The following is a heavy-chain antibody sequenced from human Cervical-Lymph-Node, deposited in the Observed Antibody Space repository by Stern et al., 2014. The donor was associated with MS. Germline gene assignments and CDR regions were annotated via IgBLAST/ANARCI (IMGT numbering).Heavy chain of an antibody. CDR3: ARDDYSSGWYGGWFDP. CDR1: GYTFTSYG. D-gene: IGHD6-19*01. J-gene: IGHJ5*02. Sequence: VQLVESGAEVKKPGASVKVSCKASGYTFTSYGISWVRQAPGQGLEWMGWISAYNGNTTYAQKLQGRVTMTTDTSTSTAYMELRSLRSDDTAVYYCARDDYSSGWYGGWFDPWGQGTLVTVSS. CDR2: ISAYNGNT. V-gene: IGHV1-18*01.